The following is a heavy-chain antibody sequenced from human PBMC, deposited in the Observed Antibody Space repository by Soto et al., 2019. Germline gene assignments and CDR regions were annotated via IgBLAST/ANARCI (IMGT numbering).Heavy chain of an antibody. J-gene: IGHJ4*02. Sequence: QVQLVESGGGVVQPGRSLRLSCAASGFTFSSYGMHWVRQAPGKGLEWVAVISYDGSNKYYADSVKGRFTISRDNSKNTLYLQMNSLRAEDTAMYYCAKDRRVRSSLYYFDYWGQGTLVTVSS. V-gene: IGHV3-30*18. CDR2: ISYDGSNK. CDR1: GFTFSSYG. CDR3: AKDRRVRSSLYYFDY. D-gene: IGHD6-13*01.